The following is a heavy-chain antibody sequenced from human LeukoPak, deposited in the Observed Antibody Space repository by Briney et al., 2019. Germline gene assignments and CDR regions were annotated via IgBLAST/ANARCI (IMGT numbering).Heavy chain of an antibody. J-gene: IGHJ4*02. V-gene: IGHV4-34*01. CDR1: GGSFSGYY. CDR2: INHSGST. D-gene: IGHD1-26*01. Sequence: SETLSLTCAVYGGSFSGYYWSWIRQPPGKGLEWIGEINHSGSTNYNPSLKSRVTISVDTSKNQFSLKLSSVTAADTAVYYCARGAKWAYYFDYWGQGTLVTVSS. CDR3: ARGAKWAYYFDY.